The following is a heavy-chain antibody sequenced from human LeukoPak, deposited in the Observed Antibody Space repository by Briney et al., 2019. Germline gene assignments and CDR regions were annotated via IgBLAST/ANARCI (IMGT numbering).Heavy chain of an antibody. CDR3: ARGGSSWYSWVFDY. J-gene: IGHJ4*02. V-gene: IGHV3-30-3*01. Sequence: GGSLRLSCAASGFTFSSYAMHWVRQAPGKGLEWVAVISYDGSNKYYADSVKGRFTISRDNPKNTLYLQMNSLRAEDTAVYYCARGGSSWYSWVFDYWGQGTLVTVSS. CDR2: ISYDGSNK. CDR1: GFTFSSYA. D-gene: IGHD6-13*01.